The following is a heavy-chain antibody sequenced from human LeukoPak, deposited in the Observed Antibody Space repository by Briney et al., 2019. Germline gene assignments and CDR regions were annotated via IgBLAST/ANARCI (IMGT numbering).Heavy chain of an antibody. CDR2: IYYTGTT. CDR3: ARDNYYDSSGYRGLLSDAFDI. CDR1: GGSISIYY. Sequence: SETLSLTCSVSGGSISIYYWTWIRQIPGKRLEWIGYIYYTGTTNYNPLFESRATISVDTSKNQFSLKLSSVTAADTAVYYCARDNYYDSSGYRGLLSDAFDIWGQGTMVTVSS. V-gene: IGHV4-59*01. J-gene: IGHJ3*02. D-gene: IGHD3-22*01.